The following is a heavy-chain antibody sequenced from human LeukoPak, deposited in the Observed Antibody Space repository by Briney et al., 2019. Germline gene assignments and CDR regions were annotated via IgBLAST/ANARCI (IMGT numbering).Heavy chain of an antibody. V-gene: IGHV3-53*01. Sequence: GGSLRLSCAASGFAVSSNYMSWVRQAPGKGLEWVSVIYSGGSTYYADSVKGRFTISRDNSKNTLYLQMNSLRAEDTAVYYCASGSGSYRTPYYYMDVWGTGTTVTVSS. CDR2: IYSGGST. D-gene: IGHD3-10*01. CDR3: ASGSGSYRTPYYYMDV. CDR1: GFAVSSNY. J-gene: IGHJ6*03.